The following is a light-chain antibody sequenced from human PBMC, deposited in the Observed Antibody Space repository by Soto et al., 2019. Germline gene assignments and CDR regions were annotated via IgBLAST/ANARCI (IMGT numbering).Light chain of an antibody. Sequence: QLVLTQPRSASGTPGQRVTISCSGSSSNIGTNTVIWYQQLPGAAPKLLIYSDNQRPSGVPDRFAGSKSGTSASLAISGLQSEDAADYYCAAWDVSLVVFGGGTKLTVL. J-gene: IGLJ2*01. CDR1: SSNIGTNT. CDR3: AAWDVSLVV. V-gene: IGLV1-44*01. CDR2: SDN.